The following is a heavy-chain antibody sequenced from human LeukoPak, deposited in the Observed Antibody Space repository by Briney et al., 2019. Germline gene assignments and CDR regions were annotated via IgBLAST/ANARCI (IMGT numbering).Heavy chain of an antibody. CDR2: ISYDGSNK. D-gene: IGHD1-26*01. V-gene: IGHV3-30*04. CDR1: GFTFSSSA. J-gene: IGHJ4*02. Sequence: GGSLRLSCAASGFTFSSSAMHWVRQAPGKGLEWVAAISYDGSNKYYADSVKGRFTISRDNSKNTLYLHMNSLSVDDTTVHYCARGGYSGTEKPNDYWGQGTLVTVSS. CDR3: ARGGYSGTEKPNDY.